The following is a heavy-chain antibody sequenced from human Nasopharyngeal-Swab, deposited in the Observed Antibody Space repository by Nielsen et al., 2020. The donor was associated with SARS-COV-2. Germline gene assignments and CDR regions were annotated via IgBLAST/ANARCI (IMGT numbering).Heavy chain of an antibody. CDR3: ARVARYSGSYYAAFDI. J-gene: IGHJ3*02. CDR2: IYYSGST. Sequence: GSLRLSCTVSGGSISSSSYYWGWIRQPPGKGLEWIGSIYYSGSTYYNPSLKSRVTISVDTSKNQFSPKLSSVTAADTAVYYCARVARYSGSYYAAFDIWGQGTMVTVSS. CDR1: GGSISSSSYY. V-gene: IGHV4-39*07. D-gene: IGHD1-26*01.